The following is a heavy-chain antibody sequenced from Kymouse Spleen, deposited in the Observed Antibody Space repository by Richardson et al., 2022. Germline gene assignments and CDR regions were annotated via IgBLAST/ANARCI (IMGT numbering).Heavy chain of an antibody. CDR1: GGSFSGYY. CDR2: INHSGST. J-gene: IGHJ6*02. V-gene: IGHV4-34*01. D-gene: IGHD1-7*01. CDR3: ARIGLELDYYYYGMDV. Sequence: QVQLQQWGAGLLKPSETLSLTCAVYGGSFSGYYWSWIRQPPGKGLEWIGEINHSGSTNYNPSLKSRVTISVDTSKNQFSLKLSSVTAADTAVYYCARIGLELDYYYYGMDVWGQGTTVTVSS.